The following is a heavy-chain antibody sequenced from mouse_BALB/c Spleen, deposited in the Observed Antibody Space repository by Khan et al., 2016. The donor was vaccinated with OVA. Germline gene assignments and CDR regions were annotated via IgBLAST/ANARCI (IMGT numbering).Heavy chain of an antibody. D-gene: IGHD2-1*01. CDR3: ARSPYGNYGFAY. J-gene: IGHJ3*01. CDR2: IWSGGST. Sequence: VELVESGPGLVQPSQSLSITCTVSGFSLTSYGVHWVRQSPGKGLEWLGVIWSGGSTDYNAAFISRLSISKDNSKSQVFFKMNRLQANDTAIYYCARSPYGNYGFAYWGQGTLVTVSA. V-gene: IGHV2-2*02. CDR1: GFSLTSYG.